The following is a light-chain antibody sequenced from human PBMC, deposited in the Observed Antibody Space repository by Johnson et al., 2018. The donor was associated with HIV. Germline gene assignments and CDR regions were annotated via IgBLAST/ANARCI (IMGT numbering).Light chain of an antibody. CDR2: DDN. Sequence: QSVLTQPPSVSAAPGQKVTLSCSGSSSNIGNNYVSWYQQFPGAAPKLLIYDDNKRPSRIPDRFSGSQSGTSATLGITGLRPGDEADYYCGTWDSSLSAAGVVGTGTKVTVL. CDR3: GTWDSSLSAAGV. V-gene: IGLV1-51*01. CDR1: SSNIGNNY. J-gene: IGLJ1*01.